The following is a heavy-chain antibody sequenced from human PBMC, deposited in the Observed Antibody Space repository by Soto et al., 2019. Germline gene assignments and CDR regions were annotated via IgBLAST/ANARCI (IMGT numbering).Heavy chain of an antibody. J-gene: IGHJ6*02. CDR1: GFSLSSYG. D-gene: IGHD2-15*01. CDR3: AKTMGVVASTYYYYGMDV. V-gene: IGHV3-30*18. CDR2: ISYDGSNK. Sequence: PGGSLRLSCAASGFSLSSYGMHWVRQAPGKGLEWVAVISYDGSNKYYADSVKGRFTISRDNSKNTLYLQMNSLRAEDTAVYYCAKTMGVVASTYYYYGMDVWGQGTTVTGSS.